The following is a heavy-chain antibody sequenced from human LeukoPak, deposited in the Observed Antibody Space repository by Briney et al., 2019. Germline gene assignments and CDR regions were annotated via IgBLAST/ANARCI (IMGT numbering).Heavy chain of an antibody. V-gene: IGHV3-7*01. D-gene: IGHD7-27*01. CDR1: GFTVSTNY. Sequence: PGGSLRLSCAASGFTVSTNYMSWVRQAPGRGLEWVAYINQDGSEKNYVDSVKGRFTISRDNTKKSLYLQINSLRAEDTAVYYCARPFFSGDHWYFDSWGQGTLVTVSS. CDR3: ARPFFSGDHWYFDS. CDR2: INQDGSEK. J-gene: IGHJ4*02.